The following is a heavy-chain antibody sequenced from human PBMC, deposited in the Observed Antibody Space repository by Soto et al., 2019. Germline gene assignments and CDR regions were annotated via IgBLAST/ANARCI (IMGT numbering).Heavy chain of an antibody. D-gene: IGHD3-22*01. V-gene: IGHV5-51*01. CDR1: GYSFTSYW. Sequence: GESLKISCKGSGYSFTSYWIGWVRQMPGKGLEWVGIIYPGDSDIRYSPSFEGQVTISADKSIGTSYLHWSSLKASDTAMYYCARQQDSSGYYPTLDYWGQGTLVT. CDR2: IYPGDSDI. CDR3: ARQQDSSGYYPTLDY. J-gene: IGHJ4*02.